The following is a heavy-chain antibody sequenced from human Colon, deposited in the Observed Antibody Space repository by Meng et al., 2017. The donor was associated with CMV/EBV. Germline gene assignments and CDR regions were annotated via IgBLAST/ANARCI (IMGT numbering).Heavy chain of an antibody. CDR1: GYTFSANL. Sequence: VQAWDEVKKTGSSVNVSFQTPGYTFSANLLRWVRQAPGQGLEWMGWIYPQDGGTYFAQKFQDRVTLTRDTSITTAYMELSGLTSDDPAIYYCVRESWYFDFWGEGTLVTVSS. CDR3: VRESWYFDF. CDR2: IYPQDGGT. D-gene: IGHD6-13*01. J-gene: IGHJ4*02. V-gene: IGHV1-2*02.